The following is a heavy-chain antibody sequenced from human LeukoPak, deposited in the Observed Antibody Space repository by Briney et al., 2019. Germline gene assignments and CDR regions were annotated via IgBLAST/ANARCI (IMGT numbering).Heavy chain of an antibody. Sequence: GGSLRLSCAASGFTFSSYGMHWVRQAPGKGLEWVAFIRYDGSNKYYADSVKGRFTISRDNSKNTLYLQMNSLRAEDTAVYYCAKGGAFDYCSSTSCYAAGRYYYYYMDVWGKGTTVTISS. CDR1: GFTFSSYG. CDR3: AKGGAFDYCSSTSCYAAGRYYYYYMDV. CDR2: IRYDGSNK. V-gene: IGHV3-30*02. D-gene: IGHD2-2*01. J-gene: IGHJ6*03.